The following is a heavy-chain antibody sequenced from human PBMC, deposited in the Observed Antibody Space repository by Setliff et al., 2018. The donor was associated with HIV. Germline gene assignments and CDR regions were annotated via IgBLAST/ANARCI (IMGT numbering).Heavy chain of an antibody. Sequence: GGSLRLSCAASGFTFSNYSMNWVRQAPGKGLEWVSSISSSGGSTYYADSVQGRFIISRDNSKNTLYLQMNSLRAEDTALYYCAKGREWERYNWFDTWGQGTLVTVSS. D-gene: IGHD1-26*01. V-gene: IGHV3-23*01. CDR2: ISSSGGST. J-gene: IGHJ5*02. CDR1: GFTFSNYS. CDR3: AKGREWERYNWFDT.